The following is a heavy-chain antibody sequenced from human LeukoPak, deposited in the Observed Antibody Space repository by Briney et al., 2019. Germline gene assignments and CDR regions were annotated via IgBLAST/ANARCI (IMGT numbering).Heavy chain of an antibody. CDR1: GFTFSSYV. J-gene: IGHJ4*02. Sequence: GGSLRLSCAPSGFTFSSYVMSWVRQAPGKGLEWVSAISESGDNTYYAGSVRGRFTISRDNSKSTLYLQMSSLRAEDTALYYCTKDRLALAGFVHWGQGTLVTVSS. CDR3: TKDRLALAGFVH. V-gene: IGHV3-23*01. D-gene: IGHD6-19*01. CDR2: ISESGDNT.